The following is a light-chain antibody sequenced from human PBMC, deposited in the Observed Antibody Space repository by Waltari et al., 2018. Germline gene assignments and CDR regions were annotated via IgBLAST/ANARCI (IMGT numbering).Light chain of an antibody. CDR1: QSVSSSY. CDR2: GAS. J-gene: IGKJ4*01. Sequence: EIVLTQSPGTLSLSPGERATLSCRASQSVSSSYLAWYQQKPGQAPRLLIYGASSRATGIPDRFSGSGSGTDFTLTISRLEPEGFAVYYCQQYGSSLFGGGTKVEIK. CDR3: QQYGSSL. V-gene: IGKV3-20*01.